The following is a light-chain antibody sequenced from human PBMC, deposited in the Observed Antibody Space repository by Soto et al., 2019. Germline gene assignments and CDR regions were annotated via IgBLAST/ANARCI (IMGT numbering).Light chain of an antibody. CDR1: QSVDSL. CDR2: GSF. Sequence: EIVMTQSPATLSVSPGETATLSCKTSQSVDSLLAWYQQKPGQAPRLLIYGSFSRATGIPDRFSGSGSGTDFTLTISRLEPEDSAVYYCQQYGTLITFGQGTRLEIK. CDR3: QQYGTLIT. V-gene: IGKV3-20*01. J-gene: IGKJ5*01.